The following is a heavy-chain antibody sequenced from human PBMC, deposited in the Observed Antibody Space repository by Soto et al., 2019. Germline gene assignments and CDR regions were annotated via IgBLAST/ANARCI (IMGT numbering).Heavy chain of an antibody. D-gene: IGHD2-2*03. CDR2: IDNTNSYT. V-gene: IGHV3-11*06. J-gene: IGHJ4*02. CDR1: GFIFRGFD. Sequence: QVYLVESGGGVVKPGGSLRLSCAASGFIFRGFDMSWIRQAPGKGLEWVSHIDNTNSYTNYADSVKGRFTVSRDNAKNSLYLQLNSLRVDDVGVYYCARDLDGYYENKWGQGTLVTVS. CDR3: ARDLDGYYENK.